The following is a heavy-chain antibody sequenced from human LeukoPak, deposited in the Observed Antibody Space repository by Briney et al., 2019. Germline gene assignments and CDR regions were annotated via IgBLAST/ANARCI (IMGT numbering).Heavy chain of an antibody. V-gene: IGHV3-33*01. CDR3: ARDAQRGFDYSNSLEY. CDR2: IWSDGSNR. Sequence: PGGSLRLSFAASGFIYSHYGMHWVRQAPGRGLEWVAVIWSDGSNRFYAGSVKGRFTISRDNSQNTLFLQMNSLRAEDTAMYYCARDAQRGFDYSNSLEYWGHGTLVTVSS. CDR1: GFIYSHYG. D-gene: IGHD4-11*01. J-gene: IGHJ4*01.